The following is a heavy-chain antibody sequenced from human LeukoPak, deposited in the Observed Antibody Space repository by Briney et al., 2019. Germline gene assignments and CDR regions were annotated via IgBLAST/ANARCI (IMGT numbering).Heavy chain of an antibody. J-gene: IGHJ4*02. D-gene: IGHD3-22*01. CDR1: GFTFSRYA. CDR3: ARDYYYDSSGEQFDY. Sequence: GGSLRLSCAASGFTFSRYAMSWVGQAPGKGLEWVSAISGSGGSTYYADSVKGRFTISRDNSKNTLELQMNSLRAEDTALYYCARDYYYDSSGEQFDYWGQGTLVTVSS. CDR2: ISGSGGST. V-gene: IGHV3-23*01.